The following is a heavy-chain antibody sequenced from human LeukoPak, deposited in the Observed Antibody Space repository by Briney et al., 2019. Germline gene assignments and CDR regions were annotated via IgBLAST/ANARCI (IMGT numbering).Heavy chain of an antibody. Sequence: SETLSLTCTVSGGSISSYYWSWIRQPPGKGLEWIGSIYYSGSTYYNPSLKSRVTISVDTSKNQFSLKLSSVTAADTAVYYCARDFGLLGIDIWGQGTMVTVSS. CDR2: IYYSGST. CDR1: GGSISSYY. CDR3: ARDFGLLGIDI. J-gene: IGHJ3*02. D-gene: IGHD1-26*01. V-gene: IGHV4-39*07.